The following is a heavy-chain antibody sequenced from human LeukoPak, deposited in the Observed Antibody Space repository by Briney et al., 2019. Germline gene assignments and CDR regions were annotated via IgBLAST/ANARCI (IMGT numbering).Heavy chain of an antibody. D-gene: IGHD2-15*01. Sequence: GGSLRLSCAASGFTFSSYWMSWVRQAPGKGLEWVANIKQDGSEKYYVDSVKGRFTISRDNAKNSLYLQMNSLRAEDTAVYYCARDRGRWWKPQFYWGQGTLVTVSS. CDR3: ARDRGRWWKPQFY. V-gene: IGHV3-7*01. CDR2: IKQDGSEK. J-gene: IGHJ4*02. CDR1: GFTFSSYW.